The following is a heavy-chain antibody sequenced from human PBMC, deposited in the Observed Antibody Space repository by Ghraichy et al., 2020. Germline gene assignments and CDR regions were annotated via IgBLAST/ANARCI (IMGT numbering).Heavy chain of an antibody. Sequence: GGSLRLSCAASGFTFSSYWMSWVRQAPGKGLEWVANIKQDGSEKYYVDSVKGRFTISRDNAKNSLYLQMNSLRAEDTAVYYCASYGSGSPYSATYFDYWGQGTLVTVSS. V-gene: IGHV3-7*03. CDR1: GFTFSSYW. CDR3: ASYGSGSPYSATYFDY. J-gene: IGHJ4*02. CDR2: IKQDGSEK. D-gene: IGHD3-10*01.